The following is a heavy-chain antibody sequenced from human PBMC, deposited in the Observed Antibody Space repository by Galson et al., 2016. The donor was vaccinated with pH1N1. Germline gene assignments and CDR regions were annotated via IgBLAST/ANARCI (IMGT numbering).Heavy chain of an antibody. Sequence: SLRLSCAASRFTFSSYWMHWVRQAPGKGLEWVANIKQDGSEKYYVDSVKGRFSISRDNAKNSLYLQMNSLRAEDTAVYYCARALGGGSCAWGQGTLVTVSS. CDR3: ARALGGGSCA. D-gene: IGHD2-15*01. V-gene: IGHV3-7*01. CDR2: IKQDGSEK. CDR1: RFTFSSYW. J-gene: IGHJ5*02.